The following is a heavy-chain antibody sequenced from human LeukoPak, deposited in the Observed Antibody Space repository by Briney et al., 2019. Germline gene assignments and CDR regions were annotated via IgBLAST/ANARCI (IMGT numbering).Heavy chain of an antibody. D-gene: IGHD3-16*01. CDR2: IYTSGST. CDR1: GYSISSGSYY. CDR3: ARLRGGYYYYYYMDV. J-gene: IGHJ6*03. Sequence: SETLSLTCAVSGYSISSGSYYWSRIRQPAGKGLEWIGRIYTSGSTNYNPSLKSRVTISVDTSKNQFSLKLSSVTAADTAVYYCARLRGGYYYYYYMDVWGEGTTVTVSS. V-gene: IGHV4-61*02.